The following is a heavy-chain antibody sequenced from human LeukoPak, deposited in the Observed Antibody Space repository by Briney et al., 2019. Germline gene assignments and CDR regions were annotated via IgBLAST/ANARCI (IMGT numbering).Heavy chain of an antibody. CDR1: GGSISSYY. CDR3: ARHFRTGGRSTDAFDI. J-gene: IGHJ3*02. CDR2: IYSSGST. V-gene: IGHV4-59*08. Sequence: SETLSLTCTVSGGSISSYYWSWIRQSPGKGLEWIGYIYSSGSTKYNPSLSGRVTISVDTSKNHFSLRLSSVTAPDTAVYYCARHFRTGGRSTDAFDIWGQAAIVTVSS. D-gene: IGHD2-15*01.